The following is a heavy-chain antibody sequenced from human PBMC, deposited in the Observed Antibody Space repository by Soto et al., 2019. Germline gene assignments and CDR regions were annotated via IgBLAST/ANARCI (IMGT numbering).Heavy chain of an antibody. D-gene: IGHD2-21*01. CDR3: ARSDGYNFKWLAS. Sequence: QVQLVQSGAEVKTPGASVKVSCKASGYTFARYDINWVRQAPGQGLEWMGWMNPNSGNTGYAQKFQGRLPMTTDTALNIAHMEPSSLRHEDTAGYYCARSDGYNFKWLASWGQGTLVTVSA. J-gene: IGHJ5*01. CDR1: GYTFARYD. V-gene: IGHV1-8*01. CDR2: MNPNSGNT.